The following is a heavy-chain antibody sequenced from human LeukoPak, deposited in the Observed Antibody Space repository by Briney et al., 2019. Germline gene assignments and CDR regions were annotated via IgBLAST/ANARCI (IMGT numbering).Heavy chain of an antibody. J-gene: IGHJ4*02. Sequence: GGSLRLSCAASGFTFSNSEMNWVRQAPGKGLEWVSYISTGGSAIYYADSVKGRFTISRDNAKNSLFLQMNSLRAEDTAVYYCARGDSSGCTYYFDYWGQGTLVTVSS. CDR2: ISTGGSAI. CDR1: GFTFSNSE. V-gene: IGHV3-48*03. CDR3: ARGDSSGCTYYFDY. D-gene: IGHD3-22*01.